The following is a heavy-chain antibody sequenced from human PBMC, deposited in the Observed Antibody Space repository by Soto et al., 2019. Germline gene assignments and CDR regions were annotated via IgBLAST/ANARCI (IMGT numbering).Heavy chain of an antibody. CDR2: ISQDGSDK. V-gene: IGHV3-7*03. D-gene: IGHD3-10*01. J-gene: IGHJ6*02. CDR1: GFTFTSYW. Sequence: PGGSLRLSCAASGFTFTSYWMSWVRQAPGKGLEWVANISQDGSDKYFVDSVEGRFTISRDNAKNSLYLQMNTLRAEDTAVYYCAREVGATLYYYGVDVWGQGTTVTVSS. CDR3: AREVGATLYYYGVDV.